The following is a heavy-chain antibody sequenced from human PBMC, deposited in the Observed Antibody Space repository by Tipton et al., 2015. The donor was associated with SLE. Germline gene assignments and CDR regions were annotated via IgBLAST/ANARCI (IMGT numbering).Heavy chain of an antibody. V-gene: IGHV1-2*02. Sequence: QVQLVQSGAEVKKPGASVKVSCKASGYTFTAYYIHWVRQAPGQGLEWMGWINPSSGDTRFARKFQGRVTMTRETSITTAYMELSWLRSDDTAVYYCAREWIQQEEYQLLFGAFDIWGQGTMVTVSS. CDR1: GYTFTAYY. D-gene: IGHD2-2*01. J-gene: IGHJ3*02. CDR2: INPSSGDT. CDR3: AREWIQQEEYQLLFGAFDI.